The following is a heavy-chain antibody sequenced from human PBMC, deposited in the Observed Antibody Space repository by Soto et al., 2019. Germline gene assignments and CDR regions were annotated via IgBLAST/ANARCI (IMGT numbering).Heavy chain of an antibody. CDR1: GFTFRTYW. Sequence: EVQLLESGGGLVQPGGSLRLSCAASGFTFRTYWMSWVRQAPGTGLEWVATIGQDGGEKYYVDSVKGRFTISRDNAKNSLDLQMNSLRVEDTAMYYCATDESFAYWGQGTPVSVSS. CDR3: ATDESFAY. J-gene: IGHJ4*02. CDR2: IGQDGGEK. V-gene: IGHV3-7*03.